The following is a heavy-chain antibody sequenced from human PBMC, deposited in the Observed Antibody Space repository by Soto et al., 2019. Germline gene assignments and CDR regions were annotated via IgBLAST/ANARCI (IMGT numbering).Heavy chain of an antibody. D-gene: IGHD3-10*01. V-gene: IGHV3-30-3*01. J-gene: IGHJ4*02. CDR1: GFTFSSYA. CDR2: ISYDGSNK. CDR3: ARDATIYEVRGVMVY. Sequence: GGSLRLSCAASGFTFSSYAMHWVRQAPGKGLEWVAVISYDGSNKYYADSVKGRFTISRDNSKNTLYLQMNSLRAEDTAVYYCARDATIYEVRGVMVYWGQGTLVTVSS.